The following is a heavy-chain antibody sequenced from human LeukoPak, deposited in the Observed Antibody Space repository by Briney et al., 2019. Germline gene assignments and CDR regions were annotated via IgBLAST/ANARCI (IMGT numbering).Heavy chain of an antibody. CDR1: GFTFSSSS. CDR2: ISYDGSDK. J-gene: IGHJ4*02. V-gene: IGHV3-30*04. Sequence: GGSLRLSCVASGFTFSSSSISWVRQAPGKGLEWVAVISYDGSDKYYADSVKGRFTISRDNSKNTLYLQMNSLRADDTSKYYCARAPGTTGYLDYWGQGTLVTVSS. D-gene: IGHD3-9*01. CDR3: ARAPGTTGYLDY.